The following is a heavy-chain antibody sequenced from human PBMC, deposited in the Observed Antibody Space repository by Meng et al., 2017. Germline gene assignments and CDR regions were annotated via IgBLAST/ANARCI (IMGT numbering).Heavy chain of an antibody. J-gene: IGHJ4*02. CDR2: IYSGGST. CDR1: GFSVTTIY. Sequence: EVPRAESGGGLIQPGGSLRLSCTASGFSVTTIYMSWVRQAPGKGLEWVSVIYSGGSTYYADSVKGRFSISRDNSKNTLYLQMNSLRAEDTAVYFCARDSSSGWYHNYWGQGTLVTVSS. V-gene: IGHV3-53*01. CDR3: ARDSSSGWYHNY. D-gene: IGHD6-19*01.